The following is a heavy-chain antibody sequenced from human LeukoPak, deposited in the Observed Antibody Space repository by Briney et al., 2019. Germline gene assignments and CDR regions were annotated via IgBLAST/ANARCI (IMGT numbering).Heavy chain of an antibody. Sequence: SETLSLTCTVSGGSVSSGSYYWSWIRQPPGKGLEWVGYIYYSGSTNYNPSLKSRVTISVDTSKNQFSLKLSSVTAADTAEYYCASGYYYGSGSYGYYYGMDVWGQGTTVTVSS. D-gene: IGHD3-10*01. V-gene: IGHV4-61*01. CDR1: GGSVSSGSYY. CDR3: ASGYYYGSGSYGYYYGMDV. CDR2: IYYSGST. J-gene: IGHJ6*02.